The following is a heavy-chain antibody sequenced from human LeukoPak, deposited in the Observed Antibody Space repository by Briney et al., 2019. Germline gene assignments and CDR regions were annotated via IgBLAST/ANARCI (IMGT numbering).Heavy chain of an antibody. J-gene: IGHJ4*02. CDR1: GGSISSFY. CDR3: ARGPWSDFDY. D-gene: IGHD2-15*01. Sequence: SETLSLTCTVSGGSISSFYWGWIRQPPGKGLEWIGYIYNSGSPDYNPSLKSRVTISVDTSKNQFSLKLSSVTAADTAVYYCARGPWSDFDYWGQGTLVTDSS. V-gene: IGHV4-59*12. CDR2: IYNSGSP.